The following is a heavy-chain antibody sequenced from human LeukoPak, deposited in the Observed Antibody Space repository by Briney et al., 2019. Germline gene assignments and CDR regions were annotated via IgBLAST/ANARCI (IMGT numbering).Heavy chain of an antibody. Sequence: GGSLRLSCAASGFTVSSNYMSWVRQAPGKGLEWVSVIYSGGSTYYADSVKGRFTISRDNSKNTLYLQMNSLRLEDTAAYYCAKHPGGFTGIVNYYYMDVWGEGTTVTVSS. D-gene: IGHD3-16*02. CDR2: IYSGGST. J-gene: IGHJ6*03. CDR1: GFTVSSNY. CDR3: AKHPGGFTGIVNYYYMDV. V-gene: IGHV3-53*05.